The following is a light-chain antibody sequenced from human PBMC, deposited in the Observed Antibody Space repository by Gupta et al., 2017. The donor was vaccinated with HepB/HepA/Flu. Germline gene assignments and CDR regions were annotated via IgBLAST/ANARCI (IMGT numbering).Light chain of an antibody. CDR3: HQRSSWPLT. J-gene: IGKJ4*01. CDR2: DAS. Sequence: EIVLTQSPATLSLSPGERATLSCRASQSISSSLAWYQQKPGQAPRLPIYDASNRASDIPARFSGSGSGTAFTLSISSLEPEDFAVYYCHQRSSWPLTFGGGTKVEI. V-gene: IGKV3-11*01. CDR1: QSISSS.